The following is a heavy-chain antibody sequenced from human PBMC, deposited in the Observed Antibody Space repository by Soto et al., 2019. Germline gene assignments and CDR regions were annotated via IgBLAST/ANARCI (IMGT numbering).Heavy chain of an antibody. Sequence: QVQLVQSGAEVKKPGSSVKVSCKASGGTFSSYAISWVRQAPGQGLEWMGGIIPIFGTANYAQKFQGRVTITAEDSTSTGNMELRSLRSEDTAVAYCAREGGPRPPLYYYYGMDVWGQGTTVTVSS. CDR3: AREGGPRPPLYYYYGMDV. J-gene: IGHJ6*02. CDR1: GGTFSSYA. V-gene: IGHV1-69*12. D-gene: IGHD3-16*01. CDR2: IIPIFGTA.